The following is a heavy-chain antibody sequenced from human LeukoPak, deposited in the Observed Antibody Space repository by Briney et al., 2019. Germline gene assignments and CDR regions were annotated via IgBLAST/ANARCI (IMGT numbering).Heavy chain of an antibody. CDR1: GGSFSSYS. CDR3: ASPKDDSYSGLDY. Sequence: ASVKVSCKASGGSFSSYSLSWVRQAPGQGLEWMGWINPNSGGTNYAQNFQGRVTMTRDTSISTAYMELSRLRSDDTAVYYCASPKDDSYSGLDYWGQGTLVTVSS. V-gene: IGHV1-2*02. D-gene: IGHD3-10*01. CDR2: INPNSGGT. J-gene: IGHJ4*02.